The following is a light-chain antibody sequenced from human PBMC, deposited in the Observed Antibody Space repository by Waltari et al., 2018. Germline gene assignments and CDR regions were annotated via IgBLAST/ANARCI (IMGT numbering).Light chain of an antibody. Sequence: SYVLTQPPSVSVAPGKTARITCGGNNIGSKSVHWYQQKPGQAPVLVVYDDSDRPSGIPELFSGSNSGSTATLTISRVEAGDEADYYCRVWDSSSDQVVFGGGTKLTVL. V-gene: IGLV3-21*03. CDR3: RVWDSSSDQVV. J-gene: IGLJ2*01. CDR1: NIGSKS. CDR2: DDS.